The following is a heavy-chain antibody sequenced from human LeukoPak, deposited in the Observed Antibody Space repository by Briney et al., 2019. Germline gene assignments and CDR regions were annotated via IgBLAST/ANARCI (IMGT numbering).Heavy chain of an antibody. D-gene: IGHD5-18*01. V-gene: IGHV1-2*02. Sequence: ASVKVSCKASGYTFTGYYMHWVRQAPGQGLEWMGWINPNSGGKNYAQKFQGRVTMTRDTSISTAYMELSRLRSDDTAVYYCARAFRIQLWTPNAFDIWGQGTMVTVSS. CDR1: GYTFTGYY. J-gene: IGHJ3*02. CDR3: ARAFRIQLWTPNAFDI. CDR2: INPNSGGK.